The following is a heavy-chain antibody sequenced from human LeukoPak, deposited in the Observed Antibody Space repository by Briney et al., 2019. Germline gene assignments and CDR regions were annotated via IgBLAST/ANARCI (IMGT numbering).Heavy chain of an antibody. Sequence: GESLKISCKGSGYSFTSYWIGWVRQMPGKGLEWMGIIYPGDSDTRYSPSFQGQVTISADKSISTAYLQWSSLKASDTAMYYCARNSDYDILTGYYIPYDYWGPGTLVTVSS. V-gene: IGHV5-51*01. D-gene: IGHD3-9*01. CDR3: ARNSDYDILTGYYIPYDY. J-gene: IGHJ4*02. CDR2: IYPGDSDT. CDR1: GYSFTSYW.